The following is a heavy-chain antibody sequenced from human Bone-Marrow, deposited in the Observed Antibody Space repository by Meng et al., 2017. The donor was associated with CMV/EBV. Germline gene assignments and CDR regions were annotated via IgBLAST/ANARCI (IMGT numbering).Heavy chain of an antibody. D-gene: IGHD5-12*01. CDR1: GGSISSNSFY. Sequence: AVSGGSISSNSFYLAWIRQPPGEGLEWIGNIYYSGSTYYKPSLKRRVPISVDTSKNQFSLKLSSVTAADTAIYYCARRAGYDSRFDPWGQGILVTVSS. J-gene: IGHJ5*02. V-gene: IGHV4-39*01. CDR2: IYYSGST. CDR3: ARRAGYDSRFDP.